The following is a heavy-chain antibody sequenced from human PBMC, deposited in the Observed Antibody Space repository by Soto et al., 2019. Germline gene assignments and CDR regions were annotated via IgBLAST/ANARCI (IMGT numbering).Heavy chain of an antibody. Sequence: PSETLSLTCAVYGGSFSYYSWTWIRQPPGKGLEWIGEINHSGSTYYNPSLKSRVTISVDTSKNQFSLKLTSVTAADTAVYYCARVGDYYDSSGYYFPFDYWGQGTLVTVSS. J-gene: IGHJ4*02. D-gene: IGHD3-22*01. CDR3: ARVGDYYDSSGYYFPFDY. CDR1: GGSFSYYS. CDR2: INHSGST. V-gene: IGHV4-34*01.